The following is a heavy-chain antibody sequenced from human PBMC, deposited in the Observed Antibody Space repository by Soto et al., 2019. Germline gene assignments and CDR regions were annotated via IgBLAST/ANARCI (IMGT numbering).Heavy chain of an antibody. D-gene: IGHD3-9*01. CDR3: ARDADYDILTGYYKGYFDY. V-gene: IGHV6-1*01. CDR1: GDSVSSNSAA. Sequence: PSPALSLTCDISGDSVSSNSAAWNWNRQTPSRGIEWLGRTYYRSKWYNDYAVSVKSRITINPDTSKNQFSLQLNSVTPEDTAVYYCARDADYDILTGYYKGYFDYWGQGTLVTVSS. CDR2: TYYRSKWYN. J-gene: IGHJ4*02.